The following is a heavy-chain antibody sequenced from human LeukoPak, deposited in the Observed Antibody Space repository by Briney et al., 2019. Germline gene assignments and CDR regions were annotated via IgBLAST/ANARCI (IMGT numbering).Heavy chain of an antibody. D-gene: IGHD2-15*01. V-gene: IGHV3-43*01. Sequence: GSLRLSCAASGFTFSSYGMHWVRQAPGKGLEWVSLISWDGGSTYYADSVKGRFTISRDNSKNSLYLQMNSLRTEDTALYYCAKDCSGGSCYDYWGQGTLVTVSS. CDR2: ISWDGGST. CDR1: GFTFSSYG. J-gene: IGHJ4*02. CDR3: AKDCSGGSCYDY.